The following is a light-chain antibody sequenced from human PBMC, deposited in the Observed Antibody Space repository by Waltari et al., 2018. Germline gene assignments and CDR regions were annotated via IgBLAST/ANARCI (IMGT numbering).Light chain of an antibody. Sequence: QLVLTQSPSASASLGASVKITCPLSSGHSRNVVACHPQQPEKGPRYLMKVNSDGSHRKGDGIPDRFSGSSSGAERYLTISSLQSDDEADYYCQTWGTGIWVFGGGTRLTVL. V-gene: IGLV4-69*01. CDR1: SGHSRNV. CDR2: VNSDGSH. J-gene: IGLJ3*02. CDR3: QTWGTGIWV.